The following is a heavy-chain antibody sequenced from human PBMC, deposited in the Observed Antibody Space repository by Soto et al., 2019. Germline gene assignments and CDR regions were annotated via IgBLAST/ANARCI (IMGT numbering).Heavy chain of an antibody. CDR2: IKHGGVT. CDR3: ARGQEGIVATH. CDR1: GGSLTGYY. Sequence: QVHLQQWGAGLLKPSETLSLTCAVNGGSLTGYYWSWIRQPTGKGLEWIGEIKHGGVTNYSPSLKGRVTMSADTSKNQFSLKLNSVTAADTAVYYCARGQEGIVATHWDQGTLVTVSS. D-gene: IGHD5-12*01. J-gene: IGHJ4*02. V-gene: IGHV4-34*01.